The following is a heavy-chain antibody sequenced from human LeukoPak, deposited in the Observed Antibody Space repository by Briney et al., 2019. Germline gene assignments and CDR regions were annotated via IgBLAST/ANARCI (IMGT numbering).Heavy chain of an antibody. Sequence: GGSLRLSCAASGFTFSNYAMHWVRQAPGKGLEWVAVISYDGSNKYYADSVKGRFTISRDNSKNTLYLQVNSLRAEDTAMYYCARERSSSDGIDYWGQGTLVTVSS. CDR1: GFTFSNYA. V-gene: IGHV3-30-3*01. J-gene: IGHJ4*02. CDR2: ISYDGSNK. CDR3: ARERSSSDGIDY. D-gene: IGHD6-6*01.